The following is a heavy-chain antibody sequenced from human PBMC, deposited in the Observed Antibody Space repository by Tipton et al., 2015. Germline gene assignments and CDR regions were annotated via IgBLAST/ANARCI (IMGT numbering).Heavy chain of an antibody. V-gene: IGHV4-59*01. J-gene: IGHJ6*02. Sequence: TLSLTCTVSGGSISKYYWSWIRQPPGKELEWIGYIQYSGSTNYNPSLKSRVTISVDTSKTQFSLKMSSVTAADTAVYFCARDLEHGMDVWGQGTTVTVS. CDR2: IQYSGST. CDR1: GGSISKYY. CDR3: ARDLEHGMDV.